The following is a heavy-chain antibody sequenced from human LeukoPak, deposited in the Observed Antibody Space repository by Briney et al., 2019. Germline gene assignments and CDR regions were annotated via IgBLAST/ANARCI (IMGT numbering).Heavy chain of an antibody. V-gene: IGHV4-39*01. CDR1: GGSIYGSSYC. CDR2: IYYTGGT. Sequence: PSETLSLTCTVSGGSIYGSSYCWGWVRQPPGKSLEWIGSIYYTGGTYHNPSLKSRVTMSVDTSKNQFSLKLSSVTAADTAVYYCARGGRDMVRGFLRYWGQGTLATVSS. CDR3: ARGGRDMVRGFLRY. J-gene: IGHJ4*02. D-gene: IGHD3-10*01.